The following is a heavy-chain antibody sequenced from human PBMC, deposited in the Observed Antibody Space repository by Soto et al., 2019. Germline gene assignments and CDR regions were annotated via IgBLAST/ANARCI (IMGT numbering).Heavy chain of an antibody. CDR2: ISYDGSNK. V-gene: IGHV3-30*18. J-gene: IGHJ4*02. CDR1: GFTFSSYG. D-gene: IGHD3-22*01. CDR3: AKGADSYYYDSSGYSFDY. Sequence: PGGSLRRSWAASGFTFSSYGMHWGRQAPGKGLEWVAVISYDGSNKYYADSVKGRFTISRDNSKNTLYLQMNSLRAEDTAVYYCAKGADSYYYDSSGYSFDYWGQGTLVTVSS.